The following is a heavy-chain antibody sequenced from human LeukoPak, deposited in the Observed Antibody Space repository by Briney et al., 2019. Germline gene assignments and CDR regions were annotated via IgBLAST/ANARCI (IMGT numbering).Heavy chain of an antibody. J-gene: IGHJ4*02. Sequence: PGGSLRLSCAASGFTFSSYYMSWVRQAPGKGLEWVANIKQDGTEKYYVDSVMGRFTISRDNAKNSLYLQMNSLRVEDTAMYYCAKLAKYFYGSETYYFFEHWGQGTPVTASS. V-gene: IGHV3-7*01. CDR3: AKLAKYFYGSETYYFFEH. CDR1: GFTFSSYY. D-gene: IGHD3-10*01. CDR2: IKQDGTEK.